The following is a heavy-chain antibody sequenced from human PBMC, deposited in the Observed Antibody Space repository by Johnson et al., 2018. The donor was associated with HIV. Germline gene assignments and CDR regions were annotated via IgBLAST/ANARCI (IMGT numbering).Heavy chain of an antibody. CDR2: IRWNSGSI. D-gene: IGHD6-6*01. CDR1: GFTFDDYG. CDR3: ARAERSSSGVDAFDI. V-gene: IGHV3-20*04. J-gene: IGHJ3*02. Sequence: MLLVESGGGVLRPGGSLRLSCTGSGFTFDDYGMSWVRQSPGKGLEWVSGIRWNSGSIGYADSVKGRFTISRDNPNKTLYLQMNSRRPEDSAVYYCARAERSSSGVDAFDIWGQGTMVTVSS.